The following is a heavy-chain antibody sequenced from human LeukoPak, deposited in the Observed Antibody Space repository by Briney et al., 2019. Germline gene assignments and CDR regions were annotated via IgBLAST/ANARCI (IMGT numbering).Heavy chain of an antibody. V-gene: IGHV3-7*03. CDR2: IKQDGSEK. J-gene: IGHJ6*02. CDR1: GFIFSSYW. CDR3: VRGMDV. Sequence: GSLRLSRAASGFIFSSYWMTWVRQAPGKGLEWVANIKQDGSEKYYVDSVKGRFTISRDNAENSLYLQLNSLRAEDTAVYYCVRGMDVWGQGTTVTVSS.